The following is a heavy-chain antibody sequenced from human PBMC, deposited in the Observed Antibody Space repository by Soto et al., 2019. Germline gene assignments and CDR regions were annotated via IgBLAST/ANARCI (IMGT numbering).Heavy chain of an antibody. J-gene: IGHJ6*02. CDR3: ARGLVTMVRGVIITGYYGLDV. Sequence: GGSLRLSCAASGFTFSSYSMNWVRQAPGKGLEWVSYISSSSSTIYYADSVKGRLTISRDNAKNSLYLQMNSLRAEDTALYYCARGLVTMVRGVIITGYYGLDVWGQGTTVTVSS. V-gene: IGHV3-48*01. D-gene: IGHD3-10*01. CDR1: GFTFSSYS. CDR2: ISSSSSTI.